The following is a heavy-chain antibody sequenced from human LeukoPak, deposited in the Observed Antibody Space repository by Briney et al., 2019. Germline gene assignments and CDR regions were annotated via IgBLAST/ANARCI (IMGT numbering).Heavy chain of an antibody. CDR1: GGSISSSSYY. CDR2: IYYSGST. V-gene: IGHV4-39*07. CDR3: ARRQYYDSSGYYVDAFDI. Sequence: PSETLSLTCTVSGGSISSSSYYWGWIRQPPGKGLEWIGSIYYSGSTYYNPSLKSRVTISVDTSKNQFSLKLSSVTAADTAVYYCARRQYYDSSGYYVDAFDIWGQGTMVTVSS. D-gene: IGHD3-22*01. J-gene: IGHJ3*02.